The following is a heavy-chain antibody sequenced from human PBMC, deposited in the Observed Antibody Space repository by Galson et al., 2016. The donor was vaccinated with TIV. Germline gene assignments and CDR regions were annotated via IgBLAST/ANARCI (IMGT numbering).Heavy chain of an antibody. J-gene: IGHJ4*02. V-gene: IGHV2-70*17. CDR2: TDWDGDK. Sequence: PALVKPTQTLTLTCTFSGFSLTTHGTCVSWIRQPPGKALEWLARTDWDGDKFYSTSLQTRLSISKDTSRNQVVLTLSNVDPVDTATYFCARSSIRDVSTHRFFDYWGQGTLVTVSP. CDR1: GFSLTTHGTC. D-gene: IGHD5-24*01. CDR3: ARSSIRDVSTHRFFDY.